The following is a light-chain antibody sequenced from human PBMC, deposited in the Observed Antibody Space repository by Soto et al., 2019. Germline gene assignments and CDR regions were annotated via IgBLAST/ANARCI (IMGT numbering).Light chain of an antibody. J-gene: IGLJ2*01. CDR2: TNA. CDR1: YSNVETNY. V-gene: IGLV1-47*02. Sequence: QSVLTQPPSASGTPGQRVTISCSGSYSNVETNYVYWYQQVPGTAPKLLIYTNAQRPSGVPDRFSASKSGTAASLAISGLPSEDDADYFCSATVASLGGPVFGGGTKLTVL. CDR3: SATVASLGGPV.